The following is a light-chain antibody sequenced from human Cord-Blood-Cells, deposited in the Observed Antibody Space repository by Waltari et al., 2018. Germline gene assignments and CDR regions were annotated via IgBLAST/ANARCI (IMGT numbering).Light chain of an antibody. J-gene: IGLJ1*01. CDR2: YES. Sequence: SYVLTQPPSVSVAPGKTARITCGGNNIGRKSVHWYQHKPGQAPVLVIYYESDRASGIPGRFSGSNAGNTATLTRSRVEAGDEADYYCQVWDSSSDHYVFGTGTKVTVL. V-gene: IGLV3-21*04. CDR1: NIGRKS. CDR3: QVWDSSSDHYV.